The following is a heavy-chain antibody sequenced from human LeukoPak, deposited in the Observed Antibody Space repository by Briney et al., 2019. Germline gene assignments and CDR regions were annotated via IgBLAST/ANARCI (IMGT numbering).Heavy chain of an antibody. CDR2: IYYSGST. V-gene: IGHV4-59*08. Sequence: TSETLSLTCTVSVGSISGYYGSGIRQPPGEGGEWIGYIYYSGSTNYDPSLKSRVGISVDKSKNQLSLKLSSVPAAETAVYYCARHHYDSDGYPDACRIWAQRTMLPVSS. CDR1: VGSISGYY. J-gene: IGHJ3*02. D-gene: IGHD3-22*01. CDR3: ARHHYDSDGYPDACRI.